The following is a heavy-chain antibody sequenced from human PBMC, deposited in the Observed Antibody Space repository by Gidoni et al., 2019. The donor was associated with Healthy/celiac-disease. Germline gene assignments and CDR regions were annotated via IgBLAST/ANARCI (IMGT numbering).Heavy chain of an antibody. CDR1: GFTFRNAG. CDR2: IKSKTDGCTT. J-gene: IGHJ4*02. CDR3: TTDHHYYDSRGKLDY. D-gene: IGHD3-22*01. Sequence: EVQLVESGGGVVQPGGSLRRPCAATGFTFRNAGMCWVRQAPGKGLAWAGRIKSKTDGCTTDYAAPVKGRFTISRDDSKNTLYLQMNSLKTEDTAVYYCTTDHHYYDSRGKLDYWGQVTLVTVSS. V-gene: IGHV3-15*01.